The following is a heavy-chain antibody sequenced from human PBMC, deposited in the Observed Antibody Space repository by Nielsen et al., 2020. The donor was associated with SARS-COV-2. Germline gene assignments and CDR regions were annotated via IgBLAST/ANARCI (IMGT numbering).Heavy chain of an antibody. V-gene: IGHV5-51*01. CDR2: IYPGDSDT. Sequence: GESLKISCKGSGSSFTSYWIGWVRQMPGKGLEWMGIIYPGDSDTRYSPSFQGQVTISADKSISTAYLQWISLKASDTAMYYCARHENPEPTNGYFDLWGRGTLVTVSS. D-gene: IGHD1-14*01. CDR1: GSSFTSYW. CDR3: ARHENPEPTNGYFDL. J-gene: IGHJ2*01.